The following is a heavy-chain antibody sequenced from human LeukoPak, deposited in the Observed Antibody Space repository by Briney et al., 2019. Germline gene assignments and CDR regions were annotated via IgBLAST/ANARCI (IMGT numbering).Heavy chain of an antibody. CDR1: GGSISISNYY. CDR3: ARRTSNPVGAIDY. CDR2: ISYSGT. D-gene: IGHD1-26*01. V-gene: IGHV4-39*01. J-gene: IGHJ4*02. Sequence: SETLSLTCTVSGGSISISNYYWGWIRQPPGRGLEWIGSISYSGTYYNPSLKSRLTISVDTSKNHFSLNLRSVTAADAAVYYCARRTSNPVGAIDYWGQGTLVTVSS.